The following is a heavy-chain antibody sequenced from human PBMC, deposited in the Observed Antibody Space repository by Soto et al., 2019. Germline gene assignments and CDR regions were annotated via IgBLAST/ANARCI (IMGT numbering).Heavy chain of an antibody. CDR2: INSDGSST. V-gene: IGHV3-74*01. Sequence: GGSLRLSCAASGFTFSSYWMHWVRQAPGKGLVWVSRINSDGSSTSYADSVKGRFTISRDNAKNTLYLQMNSLRAEDTAVYYCARVMLIGPDAFDIWGQGTMVTVSS. D-gene: IGHD3-16*01. CDR1: GFTFSSYW. J-gene: IGHJ3*02. CDR3: ARVMLIGPDAFDI.